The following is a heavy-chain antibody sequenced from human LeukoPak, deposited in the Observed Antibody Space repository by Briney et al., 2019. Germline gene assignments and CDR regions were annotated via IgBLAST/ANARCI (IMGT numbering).Heavy chain of an antibody. CDR1: GGSISSYY. D-gene: IGHD4-17*01. Sequence: PSETLSLTCTVSGGSISSYYWSWIRQPAGKGLEWIGRIYTSGSPNYNPSLKSRVTMSVDTSKNQFSLKLSSVTAADTAVYYCARVLGIRNGDYVNNWFDPWGQGTLVTVSS. CDR3: ARVLGIRNGDYVNNWFDP. J-gene: IGHJ5*02. V-gene: IGHV4-4*07. CDR2: IYTSGSP.